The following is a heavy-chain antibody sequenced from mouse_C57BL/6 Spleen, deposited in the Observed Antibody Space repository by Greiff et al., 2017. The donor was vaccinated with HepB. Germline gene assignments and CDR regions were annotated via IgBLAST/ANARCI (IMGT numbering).Heavy chain of an antibody. CDR1: GFTFSSYG. D-gene: IGHD1-1*01. CDR3: ARGLGSSYFYAMDY. V-gene: IGHV5-6*01. Sequence: EVKLQESGGDLVKPGGSLKLSCAASGFTFSSYGMSWVRQTPDKRLEWVATISSGGSYTYYPDSVKGRFTISRDNAKNTLYLQMSSLKSEDTAMYYCARGLGSSYFYAMDYWGQGTSVTVSS. CDR2: ISSGGSYT. J-gene: IGHJ4*01.